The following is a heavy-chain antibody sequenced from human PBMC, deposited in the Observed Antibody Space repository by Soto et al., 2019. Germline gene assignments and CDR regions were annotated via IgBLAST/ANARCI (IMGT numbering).Heavy chain of an antibody. CDR1: GYTFTGYG. CDR2: ISAYNGNT. J-gene: IGHJ4*02. D-gene: IGHD4-4*01. V-gene: IGHV1-18*01. CDR3: ARDKSGAVTSPGDY. Sequence: GASVKVSCKGSGYTFTGYGVSWVRQAPGQGLEWMGWISAYNGNTDYAQKLQGRVTMTTDTSTSTAYMELTSPRSDDTAVYYCARDKSGAVTSPGDYWGQGTLVTVSS.